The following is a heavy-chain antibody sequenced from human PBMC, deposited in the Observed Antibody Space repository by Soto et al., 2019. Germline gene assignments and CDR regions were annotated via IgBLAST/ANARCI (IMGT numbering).Heavy chain of an antibody. D-gene: IGHD6-13*01. Sequence: GGSLRLSCAASGFTFSSYAMSWVRQAPGKGLEWVSAISGSGGSTYYADSVKGRFTISRDNSKNTLYLQMNSLRAEDTAVYYCAKDSTGYSSSWPNIIFDYWGQGTLVTVSS. CDR2: ISGSGGST. V-gene: IGHV3-23*01. J-gene: IGHJ4*02. CDR1: GFTFSSYA. CDR3: AKDSTGYSSSWPNIIFDY.